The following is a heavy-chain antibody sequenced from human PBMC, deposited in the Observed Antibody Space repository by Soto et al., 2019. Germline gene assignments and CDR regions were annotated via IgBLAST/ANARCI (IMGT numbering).Heavy chain of an antibody. Sequence: QVQLVESGGGVVQPGRSLRLSCAASGFTFSIYGMHWVRQAPGKGLEWVAVIWYDGSNKYYADSVKGRFTISRDNSKNKVDMEMSSLRAEDTAVCYCARDHRYSSGWYGYFEYWGQGTLVTVSS. D-gene: IGHD6-19*01. V-gene: IGHV3-33*01. CDR2: IWYDGSNK. CDR1: GFTFSIYG. J-gene: IGHJ4*02. CDR3: ARDHRYSSGWYGYFEY.